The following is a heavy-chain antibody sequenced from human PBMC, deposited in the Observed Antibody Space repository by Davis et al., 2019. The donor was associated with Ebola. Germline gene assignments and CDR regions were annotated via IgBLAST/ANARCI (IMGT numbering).Heavy chain of an antibody. CDR2: MNPNSGNT. D-gene: IGHD3-3*01. V-gene: IGHV1-8*01. Sequence: AASVKVSCQASGYTFTSYEINWVRPATGQGLEWMGWMNPNSGNTGYAQKFQGRVTMTRNTSISTAYMELSSLRSEDTAVYYCARGRGLRFLEWLQKHYYGMDVWGQGTTVTVSS. J-gene: IGHJ6*02. CDR3: ARGRGLRFLEWLQKHYYGMDV. CDR1: GYTFTSYE.